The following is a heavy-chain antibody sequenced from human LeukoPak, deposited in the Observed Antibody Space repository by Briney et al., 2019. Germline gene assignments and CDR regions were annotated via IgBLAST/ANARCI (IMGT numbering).Heavy chain of an antibody. J-gene: IGHJ4*02. CDR2: ISSSSSYI. Sequence: GGSLRLSCAASGFTFSSYSMNWVRQAPGKGLEWVSSISSSSSYIYYADSVKGRFTISRDNAKNSLYLQMNSLRAEDTAVYYCAREGSEYSSSFFPVDYWGQGTLVTVSS. D-gene: IGHD6-6*01. CDR1: GFTFSSYS. CDR3: AREGSEYSSSFFPVDY. V-gene: IGHV3-21*01.